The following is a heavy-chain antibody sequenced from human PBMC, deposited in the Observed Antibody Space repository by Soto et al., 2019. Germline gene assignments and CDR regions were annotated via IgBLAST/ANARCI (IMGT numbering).Heavy chain of an antibody. Sequence: QVQLVESGGGVVQPGRSLRLSCVASGFTFSSYGMHWVRQAPGKGLEWVAVIWYDGSNKYYADSMKGRFTISRENSKIKRYLHVNSLRAEDAAVYYCARDGWIGIHGSDYWGQGTLVTVCS. V-gene: IGHV3-33*01. J-gene: IGHJ4*02. D-gene: IGHD5-12*01. CDR1: GFTFSSYG. CDR2: IWYDGSNK. CDR3: ARDGWIGIHGSDY.